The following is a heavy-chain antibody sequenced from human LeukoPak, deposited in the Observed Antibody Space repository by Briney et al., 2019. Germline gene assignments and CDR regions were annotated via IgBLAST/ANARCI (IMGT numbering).Heavy chain of an antibody. CDR1: GFTFDDYA. V-gene: IGHV3-9*01. Sequence: PGGSLRLSYSASGFTFDDYAMHWVRQAPGKGLEWVSGISWNSGSIGYADPVKGRFTISRDNAKNSLYLQMNSLRAEDTALYYCAKDRRNYYGSGSPDYWGQGTLVTVSS. CDR2: ISWNSGSI. D-gene: IGHD3-10*01. J-gene: IGHJ4*02. CDR3: AKDRRNYYGSGSPDY.